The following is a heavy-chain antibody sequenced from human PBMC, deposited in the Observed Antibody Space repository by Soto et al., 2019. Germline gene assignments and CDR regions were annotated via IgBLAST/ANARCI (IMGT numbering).Heavy chain of an antibody. CDR3: ARKGSGDYALDY. CDR1: GFSLSTSGVG. J-gene: IGHJ4*02. V-gene: IGHV2-5*02. Sequence: QITLKESGPTLVKPTQTLTLTCTLSGFSLSTSGVGVGWIRQSPGKALEWLAVINWDDVKHYSPSLERRLTITKDTSESEVVLTMTNMDPVDTATYYCARKGSGDYALDYWGQGILVTVSS. D-gene: IGHD4-17*01. CDR2: INWDDVK.